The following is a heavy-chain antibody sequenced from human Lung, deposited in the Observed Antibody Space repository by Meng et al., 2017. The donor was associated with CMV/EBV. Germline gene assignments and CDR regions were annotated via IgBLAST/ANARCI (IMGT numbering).Heavy chain of an antibody. Sequence: SXTXSLXCAVYGGSFSGYYWSWIRQPPGKGLEWIGEINHSGSTNYNPSLKSRVTISVDTSKNQFSLKLSSVTAADTAVYYCARGRKGLPGDYQGNYWGQGTLVTVSS. CDR1: GGSFSGYY. V-gene: IGHV4-34*01. CDR2: INHSGST. D-gene: IGHD4-17*01. J-gene: IGHJ4*02. CDR3: ARGRKGLPGDYQGNY.